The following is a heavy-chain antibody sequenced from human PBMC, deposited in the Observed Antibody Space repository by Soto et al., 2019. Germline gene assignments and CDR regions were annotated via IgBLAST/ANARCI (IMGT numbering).Heavy chain of an antibody. V-gene: IGHV4-4*08. J-gene: IGHJ4*02. Sequence: SETLSLTCTVSGGSISSFYWNWIRQSPGKGLEWIVSVSSTGSTVYNPSLTSRVTISVDTSKNQFSLKLSSVTAADTAVYYCARRGAMVRGVIIRYYFDYWGQGTLVTVSS. D-gene: IGHD3-10*01. CDR3: ARRGAMVRGVIIRYYFDY. CDR2: VSSTGST. CDR1: GGSISSFY.